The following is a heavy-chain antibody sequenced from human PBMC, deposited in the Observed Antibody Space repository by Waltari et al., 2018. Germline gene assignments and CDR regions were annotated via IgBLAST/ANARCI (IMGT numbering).Heavy chain of an antibody. CDR3: ARENAAAGTRDDAFDI. D-gene: IGHD6-13*01. J-gene: IGHJ3*02. Sequence: QVQLQESGPGLVKPSETLSLTCTVSGGSISSYYWSWIRQPAGKGLEWIGRIYTSGSTNSNPALKSRVTMSVDTSKNQFSLKLSSVTAADTAVYYCARENAAAGTRDDAFDIWGQGTMVTVSS. V-gene: IGHV4-4*07. CDR1: GGSISSYY. CDR2: IYTSGST.